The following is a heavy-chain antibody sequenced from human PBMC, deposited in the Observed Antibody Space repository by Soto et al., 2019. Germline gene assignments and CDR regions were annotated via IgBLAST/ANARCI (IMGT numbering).Heavy chain of an antibody. J-gene: IGHJ5*02. Sequence: SETLSLTCTVSGGSISSSSYYWGWIRQPPGKGLEWIGSIYYSGSTYYNPSLKSRVTISVATSKNQFSLKLSSVTAADTAVYYCARHSGFLAAARPLFYWFDPWGQGTLVTVSS. V-gene: IGHV4-39*01. CDR3: ARHSGFLAAARPLFYWFDP. CDR1: GGSISSSSYY. CDR2: IYYSGST. D-gene: IGHD6-6*01.